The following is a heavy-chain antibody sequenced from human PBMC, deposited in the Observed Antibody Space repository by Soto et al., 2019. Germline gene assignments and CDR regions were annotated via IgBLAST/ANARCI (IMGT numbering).Heavy chain of an antibody. D-gene: IGHD6-19*01. J-gene: IGHJ1*01. Sequence: QVQLQQWGVGLLKPSETLSLTCAVYGGSFSGYYWSWIRQPPGKGLEWIGEINHSGSTNYNPSLKSRVTISVDTSKNQFSLKLSSVTAADTAVYYCARGMWHARGWYGSRQLVGAEYFQHWGQGTLVTVSS. CDR3: ARGMWHARGWYGSRQLVGAEYFQH. CDR1: GGSFSGYY. CDR2: INHSGST. V-gene: IGHV4-34*01.